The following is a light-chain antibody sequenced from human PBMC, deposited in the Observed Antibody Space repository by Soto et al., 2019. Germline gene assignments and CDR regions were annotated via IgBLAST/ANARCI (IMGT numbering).Light chain of an antibody. CDR2: EVT. V-gene: IGLV2-8*01. CDR3: SSYAGSNSLGV. CDR1: INDVGGYNY. Sequence: QSALTQPPSASGSPGQSVTISCTGTINDVGGYNYVSWYQQLPGKAPKLMIYEVTKRPSGVPDRFSGSKSGNTASLTVSGLQAEDEADDYCSSYAGSNSLGVFGGGTKVTVL. J-gene: IGLJ3*02.